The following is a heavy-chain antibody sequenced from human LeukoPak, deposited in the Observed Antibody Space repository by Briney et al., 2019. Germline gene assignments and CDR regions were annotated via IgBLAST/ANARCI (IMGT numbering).Heavy chain of an antibody. V-gene: IGHV1-69*05. CDR3: ARDLAVAGTGDAFDI. CDR1: GGTFSSYA. D-gene: IGHD6-19*01. Sequence: SVKVSCRASGGTFSSYAISWVRQAPGQGLEWMGGIIPIFGTANYAQKFQGRVTITTDESTSTAYMELSSLRSEDTAVYYCARDLAVAGTGDAFDIWGQGTMVTVSS. J-gene: IGHJ3*02. CDR2: IIPIFGTA.